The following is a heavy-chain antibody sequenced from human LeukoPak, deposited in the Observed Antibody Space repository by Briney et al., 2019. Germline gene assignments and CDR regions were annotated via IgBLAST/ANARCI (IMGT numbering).Heavy chain of an antibody. D-gene: IGHD3-22*01. V-gene: IGHV3-43*02. Sequence: GGSLRLSCAASGFTFDDYAMHWVRQAPGKGLEWVSLISGDGGSTYYADSVKGRFTISRDNSKNSLYLQMNSLRTEDTALYSCAKVGDSSGYFPFDYWCQGTLVTVSS. CDR1: GFTFDDYA. CDR3: AKVGDSSGYFPFDY. CDR2: ISGDGGST. J-gene: IGHJ4*02.